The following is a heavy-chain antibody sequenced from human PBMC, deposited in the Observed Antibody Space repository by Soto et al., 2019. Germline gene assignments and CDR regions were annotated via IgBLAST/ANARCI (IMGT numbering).Heavy chain of an antibody. CDR3: AKDRGRYCIGGSCYLFDY. J-gene: IGHJ4*02. V-gene: IGHV3-30*18. CDR2: ISYDGDYK. Sequence: QVQLVESGGGVVQPGRSLRLSCAASGFTVSSYVMHWVRQAPGKGLEWVAKISYDGDYKYYADSVKGRFTISRDNSKNSLYLQMNSLRAEYTSLYYCAKDRGRYCIGGSCYLFDYLGQGIMVSVSS. CDR1: GFTVSSYV. D-gene: IGHD2-15*01.